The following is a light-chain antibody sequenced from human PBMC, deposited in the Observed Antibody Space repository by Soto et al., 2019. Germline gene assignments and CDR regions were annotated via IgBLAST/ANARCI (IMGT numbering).Light chain of an antibody. CDR1: QSVGSSY. CDR2: GAS. CDR3: QRYGSSPIT. Sequence: EIVLTQSPGTLSLSPGERATRSCRAIQSVGSSYLAWYQQKPGQAPRILICGASSRATGIPDRFSGSGSGTDFTLTISRLEPEDFAVYYCQRYGSSPITFGQGTRLEIK. J-gene: IGKJ5*01. V-gene: IGKV3-20*01.